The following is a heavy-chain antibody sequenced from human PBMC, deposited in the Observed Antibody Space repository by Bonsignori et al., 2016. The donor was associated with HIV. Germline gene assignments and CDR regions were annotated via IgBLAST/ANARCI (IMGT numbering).Heavy chain of an antibody. CDR3: ARDRFNYDFWSGFSDHDAFDI. D-gene: IGHD3-3*01. Sequence: PGKGLEWIGSIYYSGSTYYNPSLKSRVTISVDTSKNHFSLKLSSVTAADTAVYYCARDRFNYDFWSGFSDHDAFDIWGQGTMVTVSS. J-gene: IGHJ3*02. V-gene: IGHV4-39*07. CDR2: IYYSGST.